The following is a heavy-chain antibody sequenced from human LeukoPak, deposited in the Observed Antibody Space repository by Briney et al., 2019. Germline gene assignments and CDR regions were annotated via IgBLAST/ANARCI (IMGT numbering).Heavy chain of an antibody. D-gene: IGHD1-26*01. Sequence: MSSETLSLTCAVYGVSFSGYYWSWIRQPPGKGLEWIGEINHSGSTNYNPSLKSRVTISVDTSKNQFSLKLSSVTAADTAVYYCARRATVYYYYGVDVWGQGTTVTVSS. CDR3: ARRATVYYYYGVDV. CDR1: GVSFSGYY. J-gene: IGHJ6*02. V-gene: IGHV4-34*01. CDR2: INHSGST.